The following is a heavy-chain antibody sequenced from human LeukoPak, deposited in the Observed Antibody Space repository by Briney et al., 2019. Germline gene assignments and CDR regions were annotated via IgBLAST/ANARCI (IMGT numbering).Heavy chain of an antibody. V-gene: IGHV3-7*03. J-gene: IGHJ3*02. CDR3: ARRPGYYDSSGQGDDAFDI. CDR1: GFTFSSYE. Sequence: GGSLRLSCAASGFTFSSYEMNWVRQAPGKGLEWVAHIKQDGSETYYVDSVKGRFTISRDNAKNSLYLQMDSLRAEDTAVYYCARRPGYYDSSGQGDDAFDIWGQGTMVTVSS. D-gene: IGHD3-22*01. CDR2: IKQDGSET.